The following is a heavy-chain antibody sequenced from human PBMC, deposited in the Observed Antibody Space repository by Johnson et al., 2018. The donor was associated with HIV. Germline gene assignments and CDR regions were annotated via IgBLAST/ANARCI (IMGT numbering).Heavy chain of an antibody. J-gene: IGHJ3*02. Sequence: QVQVVESGGGVVQPGGSLRLSCAASGFTFSSYGMHWVRQAPGKGLEWVAFIRYDGSNKYYADSVKGRFTISRDNSKNTLYLQMNSLRAEDTAVYYCAKDEGSGYSYDAFDIWGQGTMVTVSS. CDR2: IRYDGSNK. D-gene: IGHD3-3*01. CDR3: AKDEGSGYSYDAFDI. V-gene: IGHV3-30*02. CDR1: GFTFSSYG.